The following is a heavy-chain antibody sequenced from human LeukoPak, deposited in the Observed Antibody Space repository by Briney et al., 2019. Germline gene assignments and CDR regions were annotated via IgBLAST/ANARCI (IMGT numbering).Heavy chain of an antibody. J-gene: IGHJ5*02. Sequence: ASVKVSCKASGGTFSSYAISWVRQAPGQGLEWMGRIIPILGIANYAQKFQGRVTITADKSTSTAYMELSSLRSEDTAVYYCAREVSMVREFPGWNWFDPWGQGTLVTVSS. CDR2: IIPILGIA. D-gene: IGHD3-10*01. CDR3: AREVSMVREFPGWNWFDP. CDR1: GGTFSSYA. V-gene: IGHV1-69*04.